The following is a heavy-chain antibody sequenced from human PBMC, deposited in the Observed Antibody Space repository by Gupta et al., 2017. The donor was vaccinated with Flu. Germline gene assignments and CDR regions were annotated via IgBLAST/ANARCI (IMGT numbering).Heavy chain of an antibody. V-gene: IGHV3-7*01. CDR3: ARDLAGIAVAGTSVSGDY. J-gene: IGHJ4*02. D-gene: IGHD6-19*01. Sequence: SWVRQAPGKGLEWVANIKQDGSEKYYVDSVKGRFTISRDNAKNSLYLQMNSLRAEDTAVYYCARDLAGIAVAGTSVSGDYWGQGTLVTVSS. CDR2: IKQDGSEK.